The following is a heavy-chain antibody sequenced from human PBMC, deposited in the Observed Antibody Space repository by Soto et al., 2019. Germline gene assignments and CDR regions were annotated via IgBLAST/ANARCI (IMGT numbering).Heavy chain of an antibody. Sequence: SETLSLTCTVSGGSISSSSYYWGWIRQPPGKGLEWIGSIYYSGSTYYNPSLKSRVTISVDTSKNQFSLKLSSVTAADTPVYYCARHPLPQRRELPDYWGQGTLVTVSS. D-gene: IGHD1-26*01. J-gene: IGHJ4*02. CDR3: ARHPLPQRRELPDY. V-gene: IGHV4-39*01. CDR1: GGSISSSSYY. CDR2: IYYSGST.